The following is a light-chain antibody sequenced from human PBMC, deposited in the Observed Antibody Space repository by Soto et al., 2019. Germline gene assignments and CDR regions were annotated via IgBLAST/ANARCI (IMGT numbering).Light chain of an antibody. CDR3: KRYVTHPLT. V-gene: IGKV3-20*01. CDR2: GAS. CDR1: QSVSSSF. J-gene: IGKJ4*01. Sequence: EIVLTQSPGTLSLSPGERATLSCRASQSVSSSFLAWYQQKPGQAPRLLIYGASSRATGIPDRFSGSGSGTTFLLTTSGREPEVLEVFSCKRYVTHPLTFGGGTKLRSN.